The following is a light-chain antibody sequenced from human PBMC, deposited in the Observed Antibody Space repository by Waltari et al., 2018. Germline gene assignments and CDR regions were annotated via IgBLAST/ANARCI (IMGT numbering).Light chain of an antibody. J-gene: IGKJ2*01. V-gene: IGKV2-28*01. CDR3: MQGLQIPYT. CDR1: QSLLHRNGKTF. Sequence: DIVMTQSPLSLPVTPGEPASISCRSSQSLLHRNGKTFFAWYLHTPGQSHQVLIYFGSHRASGVPDRFSGSDSGTDFTLKISRVEAEDVGVYYCMQGLQIPYTFGQGTKLEIK. CDR2: FGS.